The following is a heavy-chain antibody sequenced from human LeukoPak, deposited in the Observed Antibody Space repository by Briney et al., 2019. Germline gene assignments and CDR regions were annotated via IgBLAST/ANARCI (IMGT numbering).Heavy chain of an antibody. V-gene: IGHV4-59*08. D-gene: IGHD3-16*01. J-gene: IGHJ4*02. Sequence: SETLSLTCTISGGSISSVYWSWIRQPPGKGLEWIGYVYYNGSTNYNPSLKSRVTISVDTSKKQFTLKLSSVTAADTAVYYCARRGPQLGYYFDYWGQGTLVTVSS. CDR1: GGSISSVY. CDR2: VYYNGST. CDR3: ARRGPQLGYYFDY.